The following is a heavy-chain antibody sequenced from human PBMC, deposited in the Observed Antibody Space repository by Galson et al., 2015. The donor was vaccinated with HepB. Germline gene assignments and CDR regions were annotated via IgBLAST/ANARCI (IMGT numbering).Heavy chain of an antibody. CDR2: IDWDDDK. V-gene: IGHV2-70*11. J-gene: IGHJ4*02. Sequence: PALVKPTQTLTLTCTFSGFSLSTSGMCVSWIRQPPGKALEWLARIDWDDDKYYSTSLKTRLTISKDTSKNQVVLTMTNMDPVDTATYYCARIVPSSSYTVGAFDYWGQGTLVTVSS. CDR1: GFSLSTSGMC. CDR3: ARIVPSSSYTVGAFDY. D-gene: IGHD6-13*01.